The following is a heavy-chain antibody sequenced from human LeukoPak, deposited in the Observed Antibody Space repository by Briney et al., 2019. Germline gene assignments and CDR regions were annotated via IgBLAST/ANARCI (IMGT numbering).Heavy chain of an antibody. V-gene: IGHV4-61*09. CDR3: ARDGGLVTGTTFDY. CDR1: GGSINGGSYY. D-gene: IGHD1-20*01. Sequence: SETLSLTCSVSGGSINGGSYYWSWIRQPAGKPLEWIGHIFTTGSTSYNPSLRTRVTISEDSSKDQFSLNLKSVTAADTAVYYCARDGGLVTGTTFDYWGQGTLVTVSS. J-gene: IGHJ4*02. CDR2: IFTTGST.